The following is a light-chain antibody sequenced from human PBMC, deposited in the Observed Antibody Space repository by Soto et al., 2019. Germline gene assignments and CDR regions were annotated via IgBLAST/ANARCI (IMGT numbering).Light chain of an antibody. J-gene: IGKJ2*01. CDR2: GAS. V-gene: IGKV3-20*01. CDR1: QSVSSSY. CDR3: QQYGSSPYT. Sequence: EIMLTQSPGTLSLYPGERATLSCRASQSVSSSYLAWYQQKPGQAPRPLIYGASSRDTGIPDRFSGSGSGTDFTLTISRLEPEDFAVYYCQQYGSSPYTFGQGTKLEIK.